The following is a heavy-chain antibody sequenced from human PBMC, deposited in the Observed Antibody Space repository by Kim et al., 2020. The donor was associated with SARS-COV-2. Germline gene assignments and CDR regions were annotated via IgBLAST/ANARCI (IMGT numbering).Heavy chain of an antibody. CDR3: TMGDILTGVGYYYYGMDV. V-gene: IGHV3-73*01. CDR1: GFTFSGSA. CDR2: IRSKANSYAT. D-gene: IGHD3-9*01. J-gene: IGHJ6*02. Sequence: GGSLRLSCAASGFTFSGSAMHWVRQASGKGLEWVGRIRSKANSYATAYAASVKGRFTISRDDSKNTAYLQMNSLKTEDTAVYYCTMGDILTGVGYYYYGMDVWGQGTTVTVSS.